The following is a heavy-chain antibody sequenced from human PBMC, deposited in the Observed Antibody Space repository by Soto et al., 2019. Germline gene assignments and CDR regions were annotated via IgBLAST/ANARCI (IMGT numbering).Heavy chain of an antibody. V-gene: IGHV3-30*18. CDR3: AKDLTYHDYGDYPEAGYYYYGMDV. CDR1: GFTFSSYG. J-gene: IGHJ6*02. D-gene: IGHD4-17*01. CDR2: ISYDGSNK. Sequence: QVQLVESGGGVVQPGRSLRLSCAASGFTFSSYGMHWVRQAPGKGLEWVAVISYDGSNKYYADSVKGRFTISRDNSKNTLYLQMNSLRAEDTAVYYCAKDLTYHDYGDYPEAGYYYYGMDVWGQGTTVTVSS.